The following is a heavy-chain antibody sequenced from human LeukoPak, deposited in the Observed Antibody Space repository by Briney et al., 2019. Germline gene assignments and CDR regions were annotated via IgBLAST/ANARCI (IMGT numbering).Heavy chain of an antibody. CDR3: ARVATGSYHFDY. D-gene: IGHD1-26*01. Sequence: QPGGSLRLSCAASGFTFSTYWMHWVRQAPGKGLVWISRIKTDGSITSYADSVRDRFTISRDNAKNTLYLQMNSLRVEDTAVYYCARVATGSYHFDYWGQGTLVTVSS. J-gene: IGHJ4*02. V-gene: IGHV3-74*01. CDR1: GFTFSTYW. CDR2: IKTDGSIT.